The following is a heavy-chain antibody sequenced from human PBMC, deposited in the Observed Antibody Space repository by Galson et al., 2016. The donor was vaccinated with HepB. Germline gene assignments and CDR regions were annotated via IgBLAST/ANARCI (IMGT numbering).Heavy chain of an antibody. CDR1: GFSFSDYY. CDR2: ISSDGNSI. D-gene: IGHD1-14*01. V-gene: IGHV3-11*04. J-gene: IGHJ3*01. CDR3: ARAGGTTSIFAFDL. Sequence: SLRLSCAASGFSFSDYYMSWNRQAPGKGLEWVSYISSDGNSIYYADSVKGRFTISRDDSKNTLYLQLNGLRPEDTAVYYCARAGGTTSIFAFDLWGRGTLVTVSS.